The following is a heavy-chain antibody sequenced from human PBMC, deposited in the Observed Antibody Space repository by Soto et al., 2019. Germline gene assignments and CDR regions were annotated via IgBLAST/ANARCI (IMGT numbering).Heavy chain of an antibody. Sequence: SGGSLRLSCAASGFTFSSYSMNWVRQAPGKGLEWVSYISSSSSTIYYADSVKGRFTISRDNAKNSLYLQMNSLRAEDTAVYYCARDLDSRGYSNWFDPWGQGTLVTVSS. CDR3: ARDLDSRGYSNWFDP. D-gene: IGHD1-1*01. J-gene: IGHJ5*02. CDR2: ISSSSSTI. CDR1: GFTFSSYS. V-gene: IGHV3-48*01.